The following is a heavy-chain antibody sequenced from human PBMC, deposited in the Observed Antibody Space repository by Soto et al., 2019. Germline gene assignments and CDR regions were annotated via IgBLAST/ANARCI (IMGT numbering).Heavy chain of an antibody. CDR3: ARSEGTGGPGWFDP. CDR1: GGSISSGGYY. J-gene: IGHJ5*02. CDR2: IYYSGST. Sequence: PSETLSLTCTVSGGSISSGGYYWSWIRQHPGKGLEWIGYIYYSGSTYYNPSLKSRVTISVDTSKNQFSLKLSSVTAADTAVYYCARSEGTGGPGWFDPWGQGTLVTVSS. D-gene: IGHD1-26*01. V-gene: IGHV4-31*03.